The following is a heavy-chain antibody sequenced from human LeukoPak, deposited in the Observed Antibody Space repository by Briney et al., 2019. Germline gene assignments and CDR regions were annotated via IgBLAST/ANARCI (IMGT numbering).Heavy chain of an antibody. D-gene: IGHD2-15*01. CDR3: ARVKLLRRYCSGGSCYLYFDY. V-gene: IGHV1-69*13. CDR1: GYTFTSYG. J-gene: IGHJ4*02. CDR2: IIPIFGTA. Sequence: GASVKVSCKASGYTFTSYGISWVRQAPGQGLEWMGGIIPIFGTANYAQKFQGRVTITADESTSTAYMELSSLRSEDTAVYYCARVKLLRRYCSGGSCYLYFDYWGQGTLVTVSS.